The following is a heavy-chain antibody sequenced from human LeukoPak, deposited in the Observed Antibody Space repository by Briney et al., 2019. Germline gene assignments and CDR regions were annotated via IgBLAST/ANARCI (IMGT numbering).Heavy chain of an antibody. Sequence: AGGSLRLSCAASGFTFSSYWMSWVRQAPGKGLEWVANIKQDGSEKYYVDSVKGRFTISRDNAKDSLYLQMNSLRAEDTAVYYCARWYYYDSSGYYSDYYYYGMDVWGQGTTVTVSS. CDR2: IKQDGSEK. J-gene: IGHJ6*02. D-gene: IGHD3-22*01. CDR1: GFTFSSYW. CDR3: ARWYYYDSSGYYSDYYYYGMDV. V-gene: IGHV3-7*01.